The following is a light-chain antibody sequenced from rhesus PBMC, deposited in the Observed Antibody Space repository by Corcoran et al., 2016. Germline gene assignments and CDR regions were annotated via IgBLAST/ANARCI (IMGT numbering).Light chain of an antibody. V-gene: IGKV1-22*01. CDR1: QSISSW. CDR3: LQYSSSPWT. J-gene: IGKJ1*01. CDR2: KAS. Sequence: DIQMTQSPSSLSASVGDTVTITCRASQSISSWLDWYQQKPGKPPKLLSYKASSLQSGVPSRFSGSGSGTDFTLTISSLQPEDFATYYCLQYSSSPWTFGQGTKVEIK.